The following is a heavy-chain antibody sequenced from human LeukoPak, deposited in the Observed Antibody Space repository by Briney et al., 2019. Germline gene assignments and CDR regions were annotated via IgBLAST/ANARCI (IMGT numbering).Heavy chain of an antibody. Sequence: SETLSLTCAVYGGSFSGYYWSWIRQPPGKRLEWIGEIDHSGSTQYNPSLKSRVTISLDTSKKQFSLKLTSLTAADTAFYYCARYGMAAEGIWWFDPWGQGTLSPSPQ. V-gene: IGHV4-34*01. CDR2: IDHSGST. CDR1: GGSFSGYY. D-gene: IGHD6-13*01. CDR3: ARYGMAAEGIWWFDP. J-gene: IGHJ5*02.